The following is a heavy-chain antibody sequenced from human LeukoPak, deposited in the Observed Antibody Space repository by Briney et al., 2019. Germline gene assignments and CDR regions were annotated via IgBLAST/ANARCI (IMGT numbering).Heavy chain of an antibody. CDR2: LYYTGSA. J-gene: IGHJ5*01. Sequence: SETLSLTCTVSGGSISSSDHFWGWIRQSPGKGLEWIGSLYYTGSAYYNPSLKSRVTIFVDTSKNQFSLRVTSVTAADTYVYYCARGFSALVGSGNWFDSWGQGTLVTVSS. CDR1: GGSISSSDHF. CDR3: ARGFSALVGSGNWFDS. V-gene: IGHV4-39*01. D-gene: IGHD2-15*01.